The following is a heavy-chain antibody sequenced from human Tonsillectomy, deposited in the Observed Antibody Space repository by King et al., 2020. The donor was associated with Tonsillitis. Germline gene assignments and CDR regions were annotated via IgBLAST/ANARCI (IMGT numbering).Heavy chain of an antibody. CDR1: GVSISSYY. V-gene: IGHV4-59*01. J-gene: IGHJ5*02. Sequence: QLQESGPGRVKPSETLSLTCTVSGVSISSYYWSWIRLPPGKGLGWIGYIYYRGRTNYNTSLKSRFTISVDTAQKQFSLKLSSVTAADTAVYYCARGGGNYYDSSGYYTTSWFDPWGQGTLVTVSS. CDR3: ARGGGNYYDSSGYYTTSWFDP. CDR2: IYYRGRT. D-gene: IGHD3-22*01.